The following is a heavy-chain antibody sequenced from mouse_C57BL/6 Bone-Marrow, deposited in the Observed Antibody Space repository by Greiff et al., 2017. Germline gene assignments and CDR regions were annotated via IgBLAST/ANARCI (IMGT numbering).Heavy chain of an antibody. CDR2: IYPGSGST. CDR1: GYTFTSYW. V-gene: IGHV1-55*01. D-gene: IGHD2-3*01. Sequence: QVQLQQPGAELVKPGASVKMSCKASGYTFTSYWITWVKQRPEQGLEWIGDIYPGSGSTNYNEKFKSKATLTVDTSSSTAYMQLSSLTSEDSAVYYCARRRDGDSRRGYYFDYWGQGTTLTVSS. J-gene: IGHJ2*01. CDR3: ARRRDGDSRRGYYFDY.